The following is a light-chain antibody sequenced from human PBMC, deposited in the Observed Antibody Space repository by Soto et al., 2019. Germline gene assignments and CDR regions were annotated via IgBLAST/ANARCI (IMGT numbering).Light chain of an antibody. CDR3: SSYAGSSNV. J-gene: IGLJ1*01. CDR2: EVN. V-gene: IGLV2-8*01. Sequence: QSVLTQPPSASGSPGQSVAISCTVTSSDVGGYNYVSWYQQHPGKAPKLMIYEVNKRPSGVPDRFSGSKPGNTASLTVSGLQAEDAADYYCSSYAGSSNVFGTGTKVTVL. CDR1: SSDVGGYNY.